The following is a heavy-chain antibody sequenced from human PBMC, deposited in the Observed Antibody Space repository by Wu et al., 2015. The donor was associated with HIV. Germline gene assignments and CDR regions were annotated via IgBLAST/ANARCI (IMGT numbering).Heavy chain of an antibody. V-gene: IGHV1-2*07. Sequence: QVHLVQSGAEVKKPGASVRVSCQTSGFTFTDNYVHWVRQAPGQGLEWMGFINPKSGGTNYALKFQGRVTFTRDTSINTVYVEVASLTSDDTAIYFCGRQAQYGNMNISGSLDSWGQGTLVTVSS. CDR3: GRQAQYGNMNISGSLDS. D-gene: IGHD2/OR15-2a*01. CDR1: GFTFTDNY. J-gene: IGHJ5*01. CDR2: INPKSGGT.